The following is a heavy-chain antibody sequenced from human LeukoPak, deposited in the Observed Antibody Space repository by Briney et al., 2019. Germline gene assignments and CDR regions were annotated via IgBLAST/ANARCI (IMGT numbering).Heavy chain of an antibody. J-gene: IGHJ4*02. Sequence: GGSLRLSCAASGFTFSSYSMNWVRQAPGKGLEWVSSISSSSSYIYYADSVKGRFTISRDNAKNSLYLQMNSLRAEDTAVYYCASSLVGATYYVHYWAQGTLVTVSS. CDR3: ASSLVGATYYVHY. CDR2: ISSSSSYI. D-gene: IGHD1-26*01. CDR1: GFTFSSYS. V-gene: IGHV3-21*01.